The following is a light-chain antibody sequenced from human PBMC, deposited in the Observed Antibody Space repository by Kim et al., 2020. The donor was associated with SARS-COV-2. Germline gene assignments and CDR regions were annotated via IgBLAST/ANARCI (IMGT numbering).Light chain of an antibody. J-gene: IGLJ2*01. CDR2: YDS. Sequence: APGKTARITCGGNDIGSKSVPWYQQKPGQAPVLVIYYDSDRPSGIPERFSGSNSGNTATLTISRVEAGDEADYSCQVWDSSSDHPVFGGGTQLTVL. CDR1: DIGSKS. V-gene: IGLV3-21*04. CDR3: QVWDSSSDHPV.